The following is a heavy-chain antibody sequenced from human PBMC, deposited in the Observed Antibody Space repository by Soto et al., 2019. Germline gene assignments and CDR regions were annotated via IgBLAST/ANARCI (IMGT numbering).Heavy chain of an antibody. Sequence: PVGSLRLACAASGFTFSSYVMHWVRQAPGKGLEWVAVISYEGSNEDYADSVKGRFTISRDNSKNTLYLQMNSLRAESTAVDYYDKGIAAVLYYYSGMAVRRQGATVTVSS. V-gene: IGHV3-30*18. D-gene: IGHD6-6*01. CDR1: GFTFSSYV. J-gene: IGHJ6*02. CDR2: ISYEGSNE. CDR3: DKGIAAVLYYYSGMAV.